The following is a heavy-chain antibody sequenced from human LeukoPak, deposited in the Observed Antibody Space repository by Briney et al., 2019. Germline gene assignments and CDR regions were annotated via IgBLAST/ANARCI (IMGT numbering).Heavy chain of an antibody. CDR1: GGSSSSYY. D-gene: IGHD1-26*01. CDR2: IHIGGYT. CDR3: AKRQGPNSASYDYFDP. V-gene: IGHV4-4*09. J-gene: IGHJ5*02. Sequence: SETLSLTCTGSGGSSSSYYWSWIRQPPGQGLKWIAYIHIGGYTNYNPSLKSQVTISVETSKNQFSLKVTSVTAADTAVYYCAKRQGPNSASYDYFDPWGQGTLVTVSS.